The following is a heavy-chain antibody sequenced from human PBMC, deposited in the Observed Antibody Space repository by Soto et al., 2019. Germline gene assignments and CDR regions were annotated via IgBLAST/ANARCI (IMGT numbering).Heavy chain of an antibody. CDR3: ARDGVAVAGKEPFQH. J-gene: IGHJ1*01. Sequence: QVQLVQSGAEVKKPGSSVKVSCKASGGTFSSYTISWVRQAPGQGLEWMGRIIPILGIANYAQKFQGRVTITADKSTSTAYMELSSLRSEDTAVYYCARDGVAVAGKEPFQHWGQGTLVTVSS. CDR1: GGTFSSYT. D-gene: IGHD6-13*01. CDR2: IIPILGIA. V-gene: IGHV1-69*08.